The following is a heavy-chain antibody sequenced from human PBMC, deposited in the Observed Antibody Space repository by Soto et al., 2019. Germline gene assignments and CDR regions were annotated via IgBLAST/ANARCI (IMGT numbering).Heavy chain of an antibody. Sequence: SETLSLTCTVSGGSISSGGYYWSWIRQHPGKGLEWIGYIYYSGSTYYNPSLKSRVTISVDTSKNQFSLKLSSVTAADTAVYYCARVPPDYGDYFDYWGQGTLVTVS. J-gene: IGHJ4*02. V-gene: IGHV4-31*03. D-gene: IGHD4-17*01. CDR1: GGSISSGGYY. CDR2: IYYSGST. CDR3: ARVPPDYGDYFDY.